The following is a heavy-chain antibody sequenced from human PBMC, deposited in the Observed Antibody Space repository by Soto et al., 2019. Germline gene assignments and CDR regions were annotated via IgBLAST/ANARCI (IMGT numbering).Heavy chain of an antibody. CDR3: AKDWIMFMITFGGVIDY. Sequence: EVQLLESGGGLVQPGGSLRLSCAASGFTFSSYAMSWVRQAPGKGLEWVSAISGSGGSTYYADSVKGRFTISRDNSKNTLYLQMNSLRAEDTAVYYCAKDWIMFMITFGGVIDYWGQGTLVTVSS. CDR2: ISGSGGST. D-gene: IGHD3-16*01. J-gene: IGHJ4*02. CDR1: GFTFSSYA. V-gene: IGHV3-23*01.